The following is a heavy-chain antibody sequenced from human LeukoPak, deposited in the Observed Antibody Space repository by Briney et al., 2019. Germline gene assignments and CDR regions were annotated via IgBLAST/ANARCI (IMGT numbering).Heavy chain of an antibody. V-gene: IGHV4-31*03. CDR2: IYYSGST. J-gene: IGHJ4*02. CDR3: AREQRSYFDY. Sequence: SETLSLTCTVSGGSISSGGYYWGWIRQHPGKGLEWIGYIYYSGSTYYDPSLKSRVTISVDTSKNQFSLKLSSVTAADTAVYYCAREQRSYFDYWGQGTLVTVSS. CDR1: GGSISSGGYY.